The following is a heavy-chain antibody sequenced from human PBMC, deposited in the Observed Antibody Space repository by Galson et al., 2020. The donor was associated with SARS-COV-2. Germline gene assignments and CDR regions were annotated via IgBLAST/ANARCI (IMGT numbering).Heavy chain of an antibody. J-gene: IGHJ5*02. CDR2: INPNSGST. D-gene: IGHD3-10*01. CDR1: GYTFTSYY. V-gene: IGHV1-46*01. Sequence: ASVKVSCKASGYTFTSYYMHWVRQAPGQGLEWMGIINPNSGSTSYAQKFQGRVTMTRDTSTSTVYMELSSLRSEDTAVYYCARADREESWFDPWGQGTLVTVSS. CDR3: ARADREESWFDP.